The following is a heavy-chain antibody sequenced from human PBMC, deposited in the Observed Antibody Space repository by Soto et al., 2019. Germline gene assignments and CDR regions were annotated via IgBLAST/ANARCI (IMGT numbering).Heavy chain of an antibody. J-gene: IGHJ6*02. CDR1: GFTFSSYS. CDR3: ARRLLIPAGSSSWPLYYYYYGMGV. D-gene: IGHD6-13*01. V-gene: IGHV3-21*01. CDR2: ISSSSSYI. Sequence: GGSLRLSCAASGFTFSSYSMNWVRQAPGKGLEWVSSISSSSSYIYYADSVKGRFTISRDNAKNSLYLQMNSLRAEDTAVYYCARRLLIPAGSSSWPLYYYYYGMGVWGQGTTVTVSS.